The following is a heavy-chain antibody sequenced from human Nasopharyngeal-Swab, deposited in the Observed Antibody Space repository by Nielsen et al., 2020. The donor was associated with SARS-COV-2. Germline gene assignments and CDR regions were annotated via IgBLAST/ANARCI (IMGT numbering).Heavy chain of an antibody. CDR2: TYYRSKWYN. Sequence: SETLSLTCVISGASVSSNSAAWNWIRQSPSRGLEWLGRTYYRSKWYNDYAVSVKSRITINPDTSKNQFSLQLNSVTPEDTAVYYCASGRDDYYYYYYMDVWGKGTTVTVSS. CDR3: ASGRDDYYYYYYMDV. J-gene: IGHJ6*03. CDR1: GASVSSNSAA. V-gene: IGHV6-1*01. D-gene: IGHD5-24*01.